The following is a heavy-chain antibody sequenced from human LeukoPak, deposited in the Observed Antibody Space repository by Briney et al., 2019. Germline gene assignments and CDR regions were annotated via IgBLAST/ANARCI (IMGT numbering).Heavy chain of an antibody. CDR3: AELGITMIGGV. Sequence: GGSLKLSCAASGFPFSSYEMNWVRPAPGKGLEWVPYISSSGSNIYYADSVKGRFTISRDNPKNSLYLQMNSLRAEDTAVYYCAELGITMIGGVWGKGTTVTISS. CDR1: GFPFSSYE. V-gene: IGHV3-48*03. D-gene: IGHD3-10*02. CDR2: ISSSGSNI. J-gene: IGHJ6*04.